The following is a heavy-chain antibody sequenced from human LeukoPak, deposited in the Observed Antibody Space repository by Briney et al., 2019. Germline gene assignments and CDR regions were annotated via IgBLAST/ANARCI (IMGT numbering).Heavy chain of an antibody. Sequence: GGSLRLSCTTSGFTFGDYVMNWVRQAPGKGLEWVGFVRSQAYGGTPEYATSVKGRFTISRDDSKSIAYLEMNSLRTEDTAVYYCTRALREMAPNIWGQGILVTVSS. CDR3: TRALREMAPNI. D-gene: IGHD5-24*01. V-gene: IGHV3-49*04. J-gene: IGHJ4*02. CDR2: VRSQAYGGTP. CDR1: GFTFGDYV.